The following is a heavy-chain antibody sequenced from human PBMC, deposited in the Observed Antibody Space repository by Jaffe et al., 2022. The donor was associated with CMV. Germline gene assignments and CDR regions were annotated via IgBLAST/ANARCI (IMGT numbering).Heavy chain of an antibody. CDR2: ISGSGGST. V-gene: IGHV3-23*01. D-gene: IGHD2-2*01. CDR3: AKNILGPHCSSTSCPFDY. J-gene: IGHJ4*02. CDR1: GFTFSSYA. Sequence: EVQLLESGGGLVQPGGSLRLSCAASGFTFSSYAMSWVRQAPGKGLEWVSAISGSGGSTYYADSVKGRFTISRDNSKNTLYLQMNSLRAEDTAVYYCAKNILGPHCSSTSCPFDYWGQGTLVTVSS.